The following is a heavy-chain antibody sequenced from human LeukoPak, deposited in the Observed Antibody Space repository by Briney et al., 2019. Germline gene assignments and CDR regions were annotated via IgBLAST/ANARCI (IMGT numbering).Heavy chain of an antibody. J-gene: IGHJ3*02. D-gene: IGHD5-18*01. CDR3: ARDLYSYGTIDI. CDR2: INHSGST. CDR1: GGSFSGYY. V-gene: IGHV4-34*01. Sequence: PSETLSLTCAVYGGSFSGYYWSWIRQPPGKGLEWIGEINHSGSTNYNPSLKSRVTISVDTSKNQFSLKLSSVTAADTAVYYCARDLYSYGTIDIWGQGTMVTVSP.